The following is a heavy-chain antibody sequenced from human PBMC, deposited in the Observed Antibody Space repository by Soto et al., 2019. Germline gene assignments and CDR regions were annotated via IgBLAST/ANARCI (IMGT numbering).Heavy chain of an antibody. V-gene: IGHV3-7*01. J-gene: IGHJ4*02. CDR1: GFTFSNYW. Sequence: EVQLVESGGGLVQPGGSLRLSCAASGFTFSNYWMSWVRQAPGKGLEWVANIKQDGSENYYVDSVKGRFTTSRDNTKNSLYLQMNSLRAEDTAVYYCARHHINGWKYDYWGRGTLVTVSS. D-gene: IGHD6-19*01. CDR3: ARHHINGWKYDY. CDR2: IKQDGSEN.